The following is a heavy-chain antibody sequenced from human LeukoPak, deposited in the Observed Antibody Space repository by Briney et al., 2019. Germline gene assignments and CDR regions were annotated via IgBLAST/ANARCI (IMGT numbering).Heavy chain of an antibody. CDR3: ARSWRGSPNSF. Sequence: PSETLSLTCAVYGGSFSGYYWSWIRQPPGKGLEWIGEINHSGSTDYNPSLKSRVTISVDTSKNQFSLKLSSVTAADTAVYYCARSWRGSPNSFWGQGTLVTVSS. J-gene: IGHJ4*02. V-gene: IGHV4-34*01. CDR2: INHSGST. CDR1: GGSFSGYY. D-gene: IGHD6-13*01.